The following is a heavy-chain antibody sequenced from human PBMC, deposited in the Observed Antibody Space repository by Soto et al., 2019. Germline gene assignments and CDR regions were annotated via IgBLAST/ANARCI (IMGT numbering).Heavy chain of an antibody. Sequence: PXETLSLTCTVSVVSISSGGYYCSWIRQHPWKGLEWIGYIYYSGSTYYNPSLKSRVTISVDTSKNQFSLKLSSVTAADTAVYYCARENYYDSSGYPYYFDYWGHGTLSTLSS. CDR3: ARENYYDSSGYPYYFDY. D-gene: IGHD3-22*01. CDR1: VVSISSGGYY. CDR2: IYYSGST. J-gene: IGHJ4*01. V-gene: IGHV4-31*03.